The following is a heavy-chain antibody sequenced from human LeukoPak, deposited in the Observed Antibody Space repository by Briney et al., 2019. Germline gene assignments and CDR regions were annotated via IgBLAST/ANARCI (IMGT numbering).Heavy chain of an antibody. CDR2: IYYSGNT. CDR1: GGSISSSSSY. J-gene: IGHJ6*03. V-gene: IGHV4-39*01. CDR3: ARHLDTSSWTYYYYYMDV. Sequence: SETLSLTCTVSGGSISSSSSYWGWIRKPPGKGLEWIGSIYYSGNTYYNPSLKGRVTISVDTSKNQFSLKLNSLTAADTAVYYCARHLDTSSWTYYYYYMDVWGKGTTVTVSS. D-gene: IGHD6-13*01.